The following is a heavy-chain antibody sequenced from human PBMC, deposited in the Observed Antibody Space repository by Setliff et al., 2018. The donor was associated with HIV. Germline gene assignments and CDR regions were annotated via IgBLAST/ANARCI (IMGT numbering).Heavy chain of an antibody. V-gene: IGHV1-46*01. CDR1: GYTATSYY. CDR3: ARGSDSGSYSYYYGMDV. Sequence: GASVKVSCKASGYTATSYYMHWVRQAPGQGLEWMGIINPNNNSTAYPQKFQGRVTMTWDTSTTTAYMELRSLRSEDTAVYYCARGSDSGSYSYYYGMDVWGQGTTVTVSS. CDR2: INPNNNST. J-gene: IGHJ6*02. D-gene: IGHD3-16*01.